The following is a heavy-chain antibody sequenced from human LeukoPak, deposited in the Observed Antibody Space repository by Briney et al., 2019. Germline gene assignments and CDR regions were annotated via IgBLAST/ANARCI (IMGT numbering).Heavy chain of an antibody. CDR2: ITGSGDTT. CDR1: GFTFNSYA. V-gene: IGHV3-23*01. Sequence: GGSLRLSCAASGFTFNSYAMSWVRQAPRKGLELVSSITGSGDTTYYADSVKGRFTISRDNSKNTLYLHMNSLRADETAVYYCASRPRTGIGPLDYWGQGILVTVSS. CDR3: ASRPRTGIGPLDY. D-gene: IGHD2-8*02. J-gene: IGHJ4*02.